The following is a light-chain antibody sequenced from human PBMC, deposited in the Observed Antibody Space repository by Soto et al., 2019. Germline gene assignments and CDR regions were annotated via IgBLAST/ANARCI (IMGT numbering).Light chain of an antibody. J-gene: IGKJ1*01. CDR2: GAS. V-gene: IGKV3-15*01. CDR1: QSVSNN. CDR3: QQYNTWWT. Sequence: EIVMTQSPATLSVSPGERATLSCRASQSVSNNLAWYQQKPGQAPRLLIYGASTRATGIPARFSGSGSGTEFTLTISSLQSEYFAVYYCQQYNTWWTFGQGTKVEIK.